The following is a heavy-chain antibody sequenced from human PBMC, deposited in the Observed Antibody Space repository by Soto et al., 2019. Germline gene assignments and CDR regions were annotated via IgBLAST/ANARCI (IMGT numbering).Heavy chain of an antibody. V-gene: IGHV1-46*01. D-gene: IGHD6-13*01. CDR3: ARDAQLVRLSASYYFDY. J-gene: IGHJ4*02. CDR2: INPSGGST. CDR1: GYTFTSYY. Sequence: GASVKVSCKASGYTFTSYYMHWVRQAPGQGLEWMGIINPSGGSTSYAQKFQGRVTMTRDTSTSTVYMELSSLRSEDTAVYYCARDAQLVRLSASYYFDYWGQGTLVTSPQ.